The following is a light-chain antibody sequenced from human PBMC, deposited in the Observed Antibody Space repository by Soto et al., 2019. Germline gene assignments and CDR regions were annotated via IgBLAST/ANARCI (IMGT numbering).Light chain of an antibody. CDR2: AAS. J-gene: IGKJ2*01. CDR1: QSISSY. V-gene: IGKV1-39*01. Sequence: DIQMTQSPSSLSASVGDRVTITCRASQSISSYLNWYQQKPGKAPKLLIYAASSLQSGVPSRFSGSGSWTDFTLTISSLQPEAFATYYCQQSYSTPRTFGQGTKLEIK. CDR3: QQSYSTPRT.